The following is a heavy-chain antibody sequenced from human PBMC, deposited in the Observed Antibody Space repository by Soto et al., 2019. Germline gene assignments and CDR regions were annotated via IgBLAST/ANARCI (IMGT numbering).Heavy chain of an antibody. V-gene: IGHV4-39*01. CDR1: GGSISSSSYY. Sequence: QLQLQESGPGLVKPSETLSLTCTVSGGSISSSSYYWGWIRQPPGKGLEWNGSIYYSGSTYYNPSLTSRVTISVDTSKNQFSLKLSSVTAADTAVYYCARGVVPAATRYFDYWGQGTLVTVSS. J-gene: IGHJ4*02. CDR2: IYYSGST. D-gene: IGHD2-2*01. CDR3: ARGVVPAATRYFDY.